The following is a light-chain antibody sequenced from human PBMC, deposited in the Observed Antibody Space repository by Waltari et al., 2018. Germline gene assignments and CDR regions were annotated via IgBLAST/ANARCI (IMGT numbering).Light chain of an antibody. CDR2: GAS. CDR3: QQYNNWPPLT. CDR1: QSVSSN. V-gene: IGKV3-15*01. J-gene: IGKJ4*01. Sequence: EIVMTQSPAPLSVSPGESAPLPCRASQSVSSNLAWYQQKPGQAPRLLIYGASTRATGIPARFSGSGSGTEFTLTISSLQSEDFAVYYCQQYNNWPPLTFGGGTKVEIK.